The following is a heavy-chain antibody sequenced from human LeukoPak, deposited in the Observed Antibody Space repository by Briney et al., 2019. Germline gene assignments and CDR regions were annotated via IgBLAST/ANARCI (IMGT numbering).Heavy chain of an antibody. V-gene: IGHV3-21*01. J-gene: IGHJ4*02. D-gene: IGHD3-22*01. Sequence: GGSLRLSCAASGFTFSSYSMNWVRQAPGKGLEWVSSISSSSSYIYYADSVKGRFTISRDNAKNSLYLQTNSLRAEDTAVYYCVRDDDRPDNGLDYWGQGTLVTVSS. CDR2: ISSSSSYI. CDR1: GFTFSSYS. CDR3: VRDDDRPDNGLDY.